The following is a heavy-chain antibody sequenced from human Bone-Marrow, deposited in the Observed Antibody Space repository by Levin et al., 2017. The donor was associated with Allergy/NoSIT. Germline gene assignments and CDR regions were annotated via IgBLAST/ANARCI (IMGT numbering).Heavy chain of an antibody. CDR2: IWYDGSNK. V-gene: IGHV3-33*01. J-gene: IGHJ4*02. Sequence: SCAASGFTFSSYGMHWVRQAPGKGLEWVAVIWYDGSNKYYADSVKGRFTISRDNSKNTLYLQMNSLRAEDTAVYYCARTYDILTGGLDYWGQGTLVTVSS. D-gene: IGHD3-9*01. CDR1: GFTFSSYG. CDR3: ARTYDILTGGLDY.